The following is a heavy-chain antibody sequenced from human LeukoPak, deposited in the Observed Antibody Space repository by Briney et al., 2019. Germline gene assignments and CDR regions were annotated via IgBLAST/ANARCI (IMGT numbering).Heavy chain of an antibody. J-gene: IGHJ4*02. CDR1: GGSISSGGYY. V-gene: IGHV4-30-2*01. CDR2: IYHSGST. CDR3: ARVPRGIERPQYYFDY. Sequence: SETLPLTCTVSGGSISSGGYYWSWIRQPPGKGLEWIGYIYHSGSTYYNPSLKSRVTISVDRSKNQFSLKLSSVTAADTAVYYCARVPRGIERPQYYFDYWGQGTLVTVSS.